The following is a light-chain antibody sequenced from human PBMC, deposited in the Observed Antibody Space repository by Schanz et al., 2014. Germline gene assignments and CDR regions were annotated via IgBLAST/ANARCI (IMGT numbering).Light chain of an antibody. CDR3: QQYSSSPPMYT. CDR2: GAS. V-gene: IGKV3-20*01. CDR1: QSVSSN. Sequence: EIVMTQSPGTLSLSPGERATLSCRASQSVSSNLAWYQQKPGQAPRLLIFGASTRATGIPATFSGSGSGTDFTLTISRLEPEDFAVYYCQQYSSSPPMYTFGQGTKLEIK. J-gene: IGKJ2*01.